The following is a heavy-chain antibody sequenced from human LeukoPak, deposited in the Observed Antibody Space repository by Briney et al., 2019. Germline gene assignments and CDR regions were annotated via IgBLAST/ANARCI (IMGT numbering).Heavy chain of an antibody. D-gene: IGHD2-15*01. J-gene: IGHJ3*02. CDR1: GGSFSGYY. Sequence: PSETLSLTCAVYGGSFSGYYWSWIRQPPGKGLEWIGEINHSGSTNYNPSLKSRVTISVDTSKNQFSLKLSSVTAADTAVYYCARGTNCSGGSCYWGAFDIWGQGTMVTVSS. V-gene: IGHV4-34*01. CDR2: INHSGST. CDR3: ARGTNCSGGSCYWGAFDI.